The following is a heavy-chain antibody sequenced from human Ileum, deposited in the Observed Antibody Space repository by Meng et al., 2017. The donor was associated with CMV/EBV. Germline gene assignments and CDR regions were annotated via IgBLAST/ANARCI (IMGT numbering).Heavy chain of an antibody. V-gene: IGHV6-1*01. CDR2: TYYRSKWYD. Sequence: HVPLQQAGPGLVKPPQTLSSPCAISGDSVSSNIAAWSWIRQSPSRGLEWLGRTYYRSKWYDDYAVSVKSRVTITPDTSKNQFSLHLNSVSPEDTAIYFCAREMGAHDYWGQGTLVTVSS. CDR3: AREMGAHDY. D-gene: IGHD4/OR15-4a*01. J-gene: IGHJ4*02. CDR1: GDSVSSNIAA.